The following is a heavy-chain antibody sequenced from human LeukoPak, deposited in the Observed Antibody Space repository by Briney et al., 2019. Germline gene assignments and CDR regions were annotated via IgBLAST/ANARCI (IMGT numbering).Heavy chain of an antibody. CDR2: ISSSGSTI. D-gene: IGHD3-9*01. V-gene: IGHV3-48*04. CDR3: AREYYDILTGYYASFDY. Sequence: GGSLRLSCAASGFTFSSYSMNWVRQAPGKGLEWVSYISSSGSTIYYADSVKGRFTISRDNAKNSLYLQMNSLRAEDTAVYYCAREYYDILTGYYASFDYWGQGTLVTVSS. CDR1: GFTFSSYS. J-gene: IGHJ4*02.